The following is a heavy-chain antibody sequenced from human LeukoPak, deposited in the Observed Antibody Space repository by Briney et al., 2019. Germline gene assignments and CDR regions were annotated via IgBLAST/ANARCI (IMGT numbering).Heavy chain of an antibody. CDR3: ARHYCYYGSGSYLYYFDY. D-gene: IGHD3-10*01. CDR2: IYYSGST. CDR1: GGSISSYY. J-gene: IGHJ4*02. Sequence: SETLSLTCTVSGGSISSYYWSWIRQPPGKGLEWIGYIYYSGSTNYNPSLKSRVTISVDTSKNQFSLKLSSVTAADTAVYYCARHYCYYGSGSYLYYFDYWGQGTLVTVSS. V-gene: IGHV4-59*08.